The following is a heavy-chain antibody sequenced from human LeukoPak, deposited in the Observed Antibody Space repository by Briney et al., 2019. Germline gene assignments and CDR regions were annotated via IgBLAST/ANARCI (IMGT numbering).Heavy chain of an antibody. V-gene: IGHV4-34*01. CDR1: GVSFSGYY. Sequence: SETLSLTCAVYGVSFSGYYWSWIRQPPGKGLEWIGEINHSGSTNYNPSLKSRVTISVDTSKNQFSLKLSSVTAADTAVYYCASPVDTAMVWGQGTLVTVSS. D-gene: IGHD5-18*01. J-gene: IGHJ4*02. CDR2: INHSGST. CDR3: ASPVDTAMV.